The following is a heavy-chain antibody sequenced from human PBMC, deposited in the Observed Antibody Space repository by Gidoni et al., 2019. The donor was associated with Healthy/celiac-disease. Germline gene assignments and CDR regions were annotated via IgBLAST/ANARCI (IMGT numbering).Heavy chain of an antibody. V-gene: IGHV4-31*03. CDR1: GGSISSGGYY. J-gene: IGHJ4*02. Sequence: QVQLQESGPGLVKPSQTLSLTCTVSGGSISSGGYYWRWIRQHPGKGLEWIGYIYYSGSTYYNPSLKSRVTISVDTSKNQFSLKLSSVTAADTAVYYCARVVRTYYYDSSGYYSYYFDYWGQGTLVTVSS. CDR3: ARVVRTYYYDSSGYYSYYFDY. D-gene: IGHD3-22*01. CDR2: IYYSGST.